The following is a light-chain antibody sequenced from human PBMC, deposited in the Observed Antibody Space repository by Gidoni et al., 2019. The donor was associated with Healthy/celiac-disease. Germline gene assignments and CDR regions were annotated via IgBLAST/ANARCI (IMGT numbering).Light chain of an antibody. CDR2: DAS. CDR1: QSVSSY. Sequence: EIVFTQSPATLSLSPGERATLSCRASQSVSSYLAWYQQKPGQAPRLLIYDASNRATGIPARFSGSGSGTDFTLTISSLEPEDFAVYYCQQRSNWPWTFGRGTKVEIK. J-gene: IGKJ1*01. CDR3: QQRSNWPWT. V-gene: IGKV3-11*01.